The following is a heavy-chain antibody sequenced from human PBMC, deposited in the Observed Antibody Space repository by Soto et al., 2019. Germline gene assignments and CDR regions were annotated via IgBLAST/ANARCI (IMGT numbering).Heavy chain of an antibody. CDR2: ISSAGDSS. Sequence: EVQLVESGGGLAQPGGSVRLSCAASGFTCSSYEMNWVRQAPGKTLEWVSYISSAGDSSYYADSVKSRFTISRDNAKNSLYLQMNSLRVEDTAVYYCARVYCSTTTCHVQAFDSWGQGPLVTVSS. D-gene: IGHD2-2*01. J-gene: IGHJ4*02. CDR1: GFTCSSYE. V-gene: IGHV3-48*03. CDR3: ARVYCSTTTCHVQAFDS.